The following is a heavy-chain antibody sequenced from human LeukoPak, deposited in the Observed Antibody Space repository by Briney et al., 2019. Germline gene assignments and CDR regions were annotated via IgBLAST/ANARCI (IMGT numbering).Heavy chain of an antibody. D-gene: IGHD3-9*01. CDR1: GFTFSSYA. Sequence: GRSLRLSCAASGFTFSSYAMHWVRQAPGKGLEWVAVISYDGSNKYYADSVKGRFTISRDNSKNTLYLQMNSLRAEDTAVYYCARQGSFLTYYFDYWGQGTLVTVSS. CDR2: ISYDGSNK. J-gene: IGHJ4*02. CDR3: ARQGSFLTYYFDY. V-gene: IGHV3-30-3*01.